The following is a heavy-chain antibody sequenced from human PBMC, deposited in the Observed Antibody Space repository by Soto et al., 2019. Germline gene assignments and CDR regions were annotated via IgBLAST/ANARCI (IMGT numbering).Heavy chain of an antibody. CDR2: IIPIFGTA. Sequence: QVQLVQSGAEVKKPASSVNVSCKASGGTFSSYAISWVRQAPGQGLEWMGGIIPIFGTANYAQKFQVTVTITADKSTSTPYMELSSLTTEDTAVYYCARRDYGGNSGYYDCMDVWCQGTTVTVCS. V-gene: IGHV1-69*06. J-gene: IGHJ6*02. CDR3: ARRDYGGNSGYYDCMDV. D-gene: IGHD4-17*01. CDR1: GGTFSSYA.